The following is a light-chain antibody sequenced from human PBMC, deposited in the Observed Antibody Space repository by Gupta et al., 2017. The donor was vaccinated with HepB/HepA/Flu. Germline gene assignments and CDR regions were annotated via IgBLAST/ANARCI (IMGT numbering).Light chain of an antibody. J-gene: IGLJ2*01. V-gene: IGLV2-14*03. Sequence: QSALTQPASVSGSPGQSITISCTGTSNDIGGYDFVSWYQQHPGKAPKLMIFDVTQRPSGVSFRFSGSKSGNTASLTISGRQAEDEADYYCSSVRSPSTLVFGGGTKVTVL. CDR3: SSVRSPSTLV. CDR1: SNDIGGYDF. CDR2: DVT.